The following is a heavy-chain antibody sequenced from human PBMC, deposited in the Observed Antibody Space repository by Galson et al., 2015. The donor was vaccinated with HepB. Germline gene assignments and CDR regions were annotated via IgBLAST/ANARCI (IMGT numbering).Heavy chain of an antibody. CDR1: GFTFSRYA. CDR3: AKDTNSGWFDY. D-gene: IGHD6-19*01. Sequence: SLRLSCAASGFTFSRYAMSWVRQAPGKGLEWVSGISDTGGSTNYADSVKDRFTISRDNSKNTLYLQMISLRAEDTAVYYCAKDTNSGWFDYWGQGTLVTVSS. V-gene: IGHV3-23*01. J-gene: IGHJ4*02. CDR2: ISDTGGST.